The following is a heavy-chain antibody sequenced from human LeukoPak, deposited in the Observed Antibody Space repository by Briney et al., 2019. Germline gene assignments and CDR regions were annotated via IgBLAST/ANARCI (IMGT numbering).Heavy chain of an antibody. CDR1: GGSINTYF. V-gene: IGHV4-59*01. Sequence: SETLSLTCTVSGGSINTYFWSWIRQAPGKGLEWIGFISTSGGTKHNPSLESRVTISVDTSKNQFSLKLTSLTAADTALYFCARDGSSFDGSGSFDAFDVWGRGTMVIVSS. CDR3: ARDGSSFDGSGSFDAFDV. D-gene: IGHD3-22*01. J-gene: IGHJ3*01. CDR2: ISTSGGT.